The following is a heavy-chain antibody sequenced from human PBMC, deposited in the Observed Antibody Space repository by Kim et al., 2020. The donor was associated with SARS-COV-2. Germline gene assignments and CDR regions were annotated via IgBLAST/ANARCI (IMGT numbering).Heavy chain of an antibody. CDR1: GFTFSHYY. V-gene: IGHV3-11*03. J-gene: IGHJ3*02. CDR3: ARSCSGDRCYSSPIEALDI. Sequence: GGSLRLSCAASGFTFSHYYMSWIRQTPGKGLEWLSYISTSSSYTNYADSVKGRFTVSRDNAKNSLYLQMNSLRAEDTAIYYCARSCSGDRCYSSPIEALDIWGQGTMVTVSS. D-gene: IGHD2-15*01. CDR2: ISTSSSYT.